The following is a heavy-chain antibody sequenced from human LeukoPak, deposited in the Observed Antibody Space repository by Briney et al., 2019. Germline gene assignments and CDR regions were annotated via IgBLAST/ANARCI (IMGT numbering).Heavy chain of an antibody. V-gene: IGHV3-7*04. CDR3: VRGDWYFES. CDR2: INRDGTEK. Sequence: GGSLRLSCATSGFNFSDSRMTWVRQAPGKGLQWVANINRDGTEKHFLDSVEGRFTISRDNAKKSLYHLMNSLRPQDTAVYFCVRGDWYFESWGQGTLVTVSS. J-gene: IGHJ4*02. CDR1: GFNFSDSR. D-gene: IGHD2-21*01.